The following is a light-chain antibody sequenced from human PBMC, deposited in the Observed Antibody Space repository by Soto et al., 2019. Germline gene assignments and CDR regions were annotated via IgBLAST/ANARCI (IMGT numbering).Light chain of an antibody. CDR1: QSVSSH. CDR3: QQYDSSPRT. J-gene: IGKJ2*01. V-gene: IGKV3-20*01. CDR2: GAS. Sequence: EVVMTQSPATLSVSPGERATLSCRASQSVSSHLAWYQQKPGQAPRLLIYGASSRATGIPDRFSGSGSGTDFPLTITRLEPGDFAVYYCQQYDSSPRTFGQGTKLELK.